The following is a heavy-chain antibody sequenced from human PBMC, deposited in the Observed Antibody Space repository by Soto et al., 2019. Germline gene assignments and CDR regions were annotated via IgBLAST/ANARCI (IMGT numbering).Heavy chain of an antibody. CDR3: ARAPTYYDFWSGYYSSQGYYYMDV. CDR1: GFTFSSYW. Sequence: PGGSLRLSCAASGFTFSSYWMSWVRQAPGKGLEWVANIKQDGSEKYYVDSVKGRFTISRDNAKNSLYLQMNSLRAEDTAVYYCARAPTYYDFWSGYYSSQGYYYMDVWGKGTTGTVSS. CDR2: IKQDGSEK. D-gene: IGHD3-3*01. V-gene: IGHV3-7*01. J-gene: IGHJ6*03.